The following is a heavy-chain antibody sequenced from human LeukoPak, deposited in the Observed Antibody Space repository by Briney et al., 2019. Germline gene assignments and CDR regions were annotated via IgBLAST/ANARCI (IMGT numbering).Heavy chain of an antibody. CDR2: IWYDGSNK. J-gene: IGHJ4*02. CDR1: GFTFSSYG. D-gene: IGHD1-26*01. Sequence: GGSLRLSCAASGFTFSSYGMHWVRQAPGKGLEWVAVIWYDGSNKYYADSVKGRFTISRDNSKNTLYLQMNSLRAEDTAVYYCARSYSPGLYYLDHWGQGTLVTVSS. V-gene: IGHV3-33*01. CDR3: ARSYSPGLYYLDH.